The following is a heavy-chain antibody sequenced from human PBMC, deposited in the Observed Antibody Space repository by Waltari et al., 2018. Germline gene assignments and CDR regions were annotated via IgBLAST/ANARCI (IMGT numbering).Heavy chain of an antibody. CDR2: ISGSGGST. CDR3: AKGGRDGYNHFDY. Sequence: EVQLLESGGGLVQPGGSLRLSCADSGFTFSSYAMSWVRQAPGKGLEWVSAISGSGGSTYYADSVKGRFTISRDNSKNTLYLQMNSLRAEDTAVYYCAKGGRDGYNHFDYWGQGTLVTVSS. D-gene: IGHD5-12*01. V-gene: IGHV3-23*01. CDR1: GFTFSSYA. J-gene: IGHJ4*02.